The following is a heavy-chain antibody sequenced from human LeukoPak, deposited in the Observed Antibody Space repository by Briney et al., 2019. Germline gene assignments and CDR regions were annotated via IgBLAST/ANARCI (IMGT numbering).Heavy chain of an antibody. CDR1: GYTFTSYG. Sequence: ASVKVSCKASGYTFTSYGISWVRQAPGQGLEWMGWISAYNGNTNYAQKLQGRVTMTTDTSTSTAYMELRSLRSDDTAVYYCARRSSSWLTSENWFDPWGQGTLVTVSS. D-gene: IGHD6-13*01. V-gene: IGHV1-18*01. CDR2: ISAYNGNT. J-gene: IGHJ5*02. CDR3: ARRSSSWLTSENWFDP.